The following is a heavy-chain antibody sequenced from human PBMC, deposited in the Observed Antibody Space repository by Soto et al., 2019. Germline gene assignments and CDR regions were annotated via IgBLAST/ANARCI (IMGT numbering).Heavy chain of an antibody. D-gene: IGHD3-22*01. Sequence: PGESLKISCKTSGYTFSRYWKAWVRQTPGRGLEWMGIIYPADSDTRYSPSFQGQVTISADKSTSTAYLHWNSLKASDSATYYCARKDSSGYSNWFDPWGQGTLVT. CDR1: GYTFSRYW. CDR2: IYPADSDT. V-gene: IGHV5-51*01. J-gene: IGHJ5*02. CDR3: ARKDSSGYSNWFDP.